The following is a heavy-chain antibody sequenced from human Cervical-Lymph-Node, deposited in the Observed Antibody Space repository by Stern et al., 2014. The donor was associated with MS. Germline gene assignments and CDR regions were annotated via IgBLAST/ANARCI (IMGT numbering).Heavy chain of an antibody. CDR3: AKEGILVASFDY. Sequence: EVQLVESGGSLVQPGGSLRLSCAASGSTFSSYAMSWVRQAPGKGLEWVSAISGSGDSTYYADSVKGRFTISRDNSKNTLYLQMNSLRADDTAVYYCAKEGILVASFDYWGQGTLVTVSS. CDR1: GSTFSSYA. V-gene: IGHV3-23*04. D-gene: IGHD6-19*01. CDR2: ISGSGDST. J-gene: IGHJ4*02.